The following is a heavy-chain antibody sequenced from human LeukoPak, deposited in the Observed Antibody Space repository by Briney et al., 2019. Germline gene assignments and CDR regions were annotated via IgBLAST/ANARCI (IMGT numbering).Heavy chain of an antibody. CDR2: IYYSGST. CDR1: GGSISSYY. J-gene: IGHJ2*01. CDR3: ARPSDCSSTSCNYWYFDL. D-gene: IGHD2-2*01. Sequence: PSETLSLTCTVSGGSISSYYWSWIRQPPGKGLEWIGYIYYSGSTNYNPSLKSRVTISVDTSKNQFSLKLSSVTAADTAVYYCARPSDCSSTSCNYWYFDLWGRSTLVTVSS. V-gene: IGHV4-59*08.